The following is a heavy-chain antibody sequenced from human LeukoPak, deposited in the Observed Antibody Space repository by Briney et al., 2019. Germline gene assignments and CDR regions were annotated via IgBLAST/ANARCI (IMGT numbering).Heavy chain of an antibody. CDR3: ARCKKNNYDSSGYHGDWFDP. CDR1: GGSISSSSYY. CDR2: IYYSGST. J-gene: IGHJ5*02. V-gene: IGHV4-39*01. D-gene: IGHD3-22*01. Sequence: SETLSLTCTVSGGSISSSSYYWGWIRQPPGKGLEWIGSIYYSGSTYYNPSLKSRVTISVDTSKNQFSLKLSSVTAADTAVYYCARCKKNNYDSSGYHGDWFDPWGQGALVTVSS.